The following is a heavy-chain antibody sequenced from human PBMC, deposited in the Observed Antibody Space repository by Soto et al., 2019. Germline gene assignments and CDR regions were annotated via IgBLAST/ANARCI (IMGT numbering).Heavy chain of an antibody. J-gene: IGHJ5*02. CDR2: MNPNSGHS. CDR3: AKGPHTSSYQESGYWFDP. Sequence: QVQLVQSGAEVKKPGASVKVSCKASGYTFKSHDINWVRQVPGQELEWKGWMNPNSGHSGSPQRFQGRVTMTSDNSIAAAYMELGRLTSDDTAVYYCAKGPHTSSYQESGYWFDPRRQGTLVTV. D-gene: IGHD3-3*01. CDR1: GYTFKSHD. V-gene: IGHV1-8*01.